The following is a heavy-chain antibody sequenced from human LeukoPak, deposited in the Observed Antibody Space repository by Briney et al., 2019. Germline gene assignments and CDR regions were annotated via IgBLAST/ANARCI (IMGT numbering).Heavy chain of an antibody. CDR2: ISSSSSYI. J-gene: IGHJ6*02. V-gene: IGHV3-21*01. D-gene: IGHD5-12*01. Sequence: ALSLSCAASGFTFSSYSMNWVRQAPGKGLEWVSSISSSSSYIYYADSVKGRFTISRDNAKNSLYLQMNSLRAEDTAVYYCARGLYSGYDSRNLDYYYYYYGMDVWGQGTTVTVSS. CDR1: GFTFSSYS. CDR3: ARGLYSGYDSRNLDYYYYYYGMDV.